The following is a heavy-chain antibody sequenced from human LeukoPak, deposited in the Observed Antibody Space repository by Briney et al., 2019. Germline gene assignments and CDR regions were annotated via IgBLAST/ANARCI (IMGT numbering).Heavy chain of an antibody. D-gene: IGHD6-6*01. CDR2: MNPNSGNT. CDR1: GYTFTSYD. J-gene: IGHJ4*02. CDR3: ARGQKSPTSRPKQLGYYFDY. Sequence: GASVKVSCKASGYTFTSYDINWVRQATGQGLEWMGWMNPNSGNTGYAQKFQGRVTMTRNTSISTAYIELSSLRSEDTAVYYCARGQKSPTSRPKQLGYYFDYWGQGTLVTVSS. V-gene: IGHV1-8*01.